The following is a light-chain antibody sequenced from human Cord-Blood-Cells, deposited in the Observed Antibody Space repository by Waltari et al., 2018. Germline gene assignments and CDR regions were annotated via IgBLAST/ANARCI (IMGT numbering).Light chain of an antibody. J-gene: IGLJ3*02. V-gene: IGLV2-23*01. CDR2: EGS. CDR3: CSYAGSSTWV. CDR1: SSDVGSYNL. Sequence: QSALTQPASVSDSPGQSITIPCTGTSSDVGSYNLVSWYQQHPGKAPKLMIYEGSKRPSGVSNRFSGSKSGNTASLTISGLQAEDEADYYCCSYAGSSTWVFGGGTKLTVL.